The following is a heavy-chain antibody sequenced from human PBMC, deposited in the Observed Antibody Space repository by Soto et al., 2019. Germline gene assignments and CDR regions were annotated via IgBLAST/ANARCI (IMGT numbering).Heavy chain of an antibody. Sequence: AQTLSLTCAISGDSVSSNSAAWNWIRQSPSIGLEWLGRAYYRSNWSNDYAGSLKSRITINPDTFKNQFSLQLYSVTTADAAVSYCEVVSSFRGMDVWGPGTPGTVSS. CDR2: AYYRSNWSN. CDR3: EVVSSFRGMDV. V-gene: IGHV6-1*01. J-gene: IGHJ6*02. D-gene: IGHD2-2*01. CDR1: GDSVSSNSAA.